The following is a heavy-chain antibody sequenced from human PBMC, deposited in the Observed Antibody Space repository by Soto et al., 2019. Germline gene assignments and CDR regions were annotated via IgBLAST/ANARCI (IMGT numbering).Heavy chain of an antibody. Sequence: QVQLQESGPGLVKPSQTLSLTCTVSGGSISSGGYYWTWIRQHPGKGLEWIGYIYYSGSTYYNPYVKSRVTIAVDTSKNQFSLKLSSVTAADTAVYYCASVAVMTTVTTAQTNDAFDIWGQGTMVTVSS. J-gene: IGHJ3*02. CDR3: ASVAVMTTVTTAQTNDAFDI. CDR2: IYYSGST. D-gene: IGHD4-17*01. V-gene: IGHV4-31*03. CDR1: GGSISSGGYY.